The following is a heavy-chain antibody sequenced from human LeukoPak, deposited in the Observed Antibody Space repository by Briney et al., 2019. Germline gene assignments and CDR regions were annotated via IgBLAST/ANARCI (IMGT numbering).Heavy chain of an antibody. CDR1: GFTFSSYG. V-gene: IGHV3-30*02. CDR3: AKDGRFSLRLGELSLFEGCAVDY. CDR2: IRYDGSNK. Sequence: PGGSLRLSCAASGFTFSSYGMHWVRQAPGKGLEWVAFIRYDGSNKYYADSVKGRFTISRDNSKNTLYLQMNSLRAEDTAVYYCAKDGRFSLRLGELSLFEGCAVDYWGQGTLVTVSS. D-gene: IGHD3-16*02. J-gene: IGHJ4*02.